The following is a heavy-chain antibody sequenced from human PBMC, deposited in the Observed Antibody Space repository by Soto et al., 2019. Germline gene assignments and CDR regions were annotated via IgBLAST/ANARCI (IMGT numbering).Heavy chain of an antibody. Sequence: EVQLVESGGGLVQPGGSLRLSCEASGVTFSNYDMHWVRQGTGNGLEWVSGISAAGDPDYADSVERRFTISSEDARNSFFLQMHRLRVGDTAVYYCARTDRDFYGLDVWGQGTTVIVSS. CDR3: ARTDRDFYGLDV. CDR1: GVTFSNYD. J-gene: IGHJ6*02. V-gene: IGHV3-13*05. CDR2: ISAAGDP.